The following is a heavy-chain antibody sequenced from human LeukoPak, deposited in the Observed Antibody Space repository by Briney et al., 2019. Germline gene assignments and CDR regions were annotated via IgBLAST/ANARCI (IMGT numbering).Heavy chain of an antibody. CDR2: IYYSGST. J-gene: IGHJ4*02. CDR3: ARVVYTTGGSFPFDN. Sequence: SETLSLTCTVSGGSISSGDYYWSWIRQPPGKGLEWIGYIYYSGSTYYNPSLKSRVTISVDTSKNQFSLKLSSVTAADTAVHYCARVVYTTGGSFPFDNWGQGTLVTVSS. V-gene: IGHV4-30-4*08. CDR1: GGSISSGDYY. D-gene: IGHD1-1*01.